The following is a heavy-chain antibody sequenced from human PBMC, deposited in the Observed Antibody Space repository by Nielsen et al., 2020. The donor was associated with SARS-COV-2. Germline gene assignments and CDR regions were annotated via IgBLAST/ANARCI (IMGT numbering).Heavy chain of an antibody. J-gene: IGHJ6*02. CDR3: ARDHVWFGEPLTNGMDV. CDR2: IYSGGST. CDR1: GFTVSSNY. D-gene: IGHD3-10*01. Sequence: GGSLRLSCAASGFTVSSNYMSWVRQAPGKGLEWVSVIYSGGSTYYADSVKGRFTISRDNSKNTLYLQMNSLRAEDTAVYYCARDHVWFGEPLTNGMDVWGQGTTVTVSS. V-gene: IGHV3-53*01.